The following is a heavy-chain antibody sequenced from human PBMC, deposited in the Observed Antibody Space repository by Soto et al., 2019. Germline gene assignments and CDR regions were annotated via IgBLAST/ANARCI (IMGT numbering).Heavy chain of an antibody. CDR1: GFPFSSYE. D-gene: IGHD6-13*01. CDR3: ARDWGGQAAGGYGMDV. Sequence: GGSLRLSCAGSGFPFSSYEIHWVRQAPGKGLEWVAVISYDGSNKYLADSVKGRFTISRDNSKNTLYLQMNSLRPQDTAVYYCARDWGGQAAGGYGMDVWGEGTTVTVYS. J-gene: IGHJ6*04. CDR2: ISYDGSNK. V-gene: IGHV3-30-3*01.